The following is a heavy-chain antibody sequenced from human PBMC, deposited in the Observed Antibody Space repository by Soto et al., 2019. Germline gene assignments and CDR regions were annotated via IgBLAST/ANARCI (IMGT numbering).Heavy chain of an antibody. D-gene: IGHD2-8*01. Sequence: QVQLVQSGAEVKKPGPSVKVSCKASGYTFTHYYIHWVRQAPGQGLEWMGMINPSGGSTDYAQKFQGRVTMTTDTSTTTVYMELSSLRSDDTAVYYCARPPFPGCINGVCYPCDHWGQGTLVTVSS. CDR1: GYTFTHYY. J-gene: IGHJ4*02. CDR2: INPSGGST. CDR3: ARPPFPGCINGVCYPCDH. V-gene: IGHV1-46*01.